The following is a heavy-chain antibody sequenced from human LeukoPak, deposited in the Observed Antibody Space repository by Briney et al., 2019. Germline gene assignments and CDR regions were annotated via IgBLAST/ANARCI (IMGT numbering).Heavy chain of an antibody. V-gene: IGHV3-30*03. D-gene: IGHD2-15*01. CDR1: GMTFRGYG. J-gene: IGHJ5*02. Sequence: PGRSLRLSCAASGMTFRGYGSHCVRQAPGKGLEWVAVISYDGSHKYYADSVKGRFSISRDNSKNTLYLQMNSLRADDTAVYYCSMGPSGDTVTSIVGLNWFDPWGQGTLVTVSS. CDR2: ISYDGSHK. CDR3: SMGPSGDTVTSIVGLNWFDP.